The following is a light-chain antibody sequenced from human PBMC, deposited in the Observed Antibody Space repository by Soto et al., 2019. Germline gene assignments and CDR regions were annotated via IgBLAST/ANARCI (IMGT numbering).Light chain of an antibody. V-gene: IGKV1-5*03. CDR2: KAS. Sequence: MNQTPSTLSASIGDRVAITCRASDNIGPWVAWYQQKPGKAPKLLIYKASTLETGAPSRFAGSGSGTGFTLTITRLQPDDFATYYCQPYNSFSGTFGQGTKVDIK. CDR1: DNIGPW. J-gene: IGKJ1*01. CDR3: QPYNSFSGT.